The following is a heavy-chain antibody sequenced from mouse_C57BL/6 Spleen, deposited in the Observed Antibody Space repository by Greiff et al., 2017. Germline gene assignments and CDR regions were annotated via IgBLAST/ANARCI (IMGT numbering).Heavy chain of an antibody. V-gene: IGHV1-69*01. D-gene: IGHD2-5*01. Sequence: QVQLQQPGAELVMPGASVKLSCKASGYTFTSYWMHWVKQRPGQGLEWIGEIDPSDSYTNYNQKFKGKSTLTVDKSSSTAYMQHSSLTSEDSAVYYCARFYSNYEWYFDVWGTGTTVTVSA. J-gene: IGHJ1*03. CDR2: IDPSDSYT. CDR1: GYTFTSYW. CDR3: ARFYSNYEWYFDV.